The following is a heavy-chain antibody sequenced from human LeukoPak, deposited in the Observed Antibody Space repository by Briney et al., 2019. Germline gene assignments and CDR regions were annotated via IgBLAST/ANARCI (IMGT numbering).Heavy chain of an antibody. V-gene: IGHV3-23*01. CDR3: ARDPYGDYANWFDP. D-gene: IGHD4-17*01. J-gene: IGHJ5*02. CDR1: GFTFSSYT. CDR2: ISGSGGST. Sequence: PGGSLRLSCAASGFTFSSYTMNWVRQAPGKGLEWVSTISGSGGSTYYADSVKGRFTISRDNSKNTLYLQMNSLRAEDTAVYYCARDPYGDYANWFDPWGQGTLVTVSS.